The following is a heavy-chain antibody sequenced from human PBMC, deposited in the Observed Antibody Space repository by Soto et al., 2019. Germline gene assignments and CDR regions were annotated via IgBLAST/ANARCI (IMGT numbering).Heavy chain of an antibody. Sequence: EVQLLESGGGLVQPGGSLRLSCAASGFTFSSYAMNWVRQAPGKGLEWVSAISGSGGSLNYADAVQGRFTISRDNSKNTLYLQMNSLRAEDTAVYYCAKDRGSGWYENWFDPWGQGTLVTVS. D-gene: IGHD6-19*01. J-gene: IGHJ5*02. CDR2: ISGSGGSL. CDR1: GFTFSSYA. CDR3: AKDRGSGWYENWFDP. V-gene: IGHV3-23*01.